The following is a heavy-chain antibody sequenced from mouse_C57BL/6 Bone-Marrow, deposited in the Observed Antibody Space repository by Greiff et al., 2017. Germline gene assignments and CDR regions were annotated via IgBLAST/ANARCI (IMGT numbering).Heavy chain of an antibody. CDR3: TVTTVVATRGY. CDR2: IDPENGDT. D-gene: IGHD1-1*01. V-gene: IGHV14-4*01. J-gene: IGHJ2*01. CDR1: GYAFTNYL. Sequence: EVQLQQSGAELVRPGTSVKVSCKASGYAFTNYLIEWVKQRPEQGLEWIGWIDPENGDTEYASKFQGKATITADTSSNTAYLQLSSLTSEDTAVYYCTVTTVVATRGYWGQGTTLTVSS.